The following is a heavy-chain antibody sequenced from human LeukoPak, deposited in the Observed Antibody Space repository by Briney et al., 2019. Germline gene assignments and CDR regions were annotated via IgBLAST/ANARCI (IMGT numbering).Heavy chain of an antibody. V-gene: IGHV5-51*01. J-gene: IGHJ3*02. CDR3: ASRHSHDAFDI. CDR2: IYPGDSDT. D-gene: IGHD5-18*01. Sequence: GESLKISFEGSGYSFTSYWIGWVRQMPGKGLEWMGIIYPGDSDTRYSPSFQGQVTISADKSISTAYLQWSSLKASDTAMYYCASRHSHDAFDIWGQGTMVTVSS. CDR1: GYSFTSYW.